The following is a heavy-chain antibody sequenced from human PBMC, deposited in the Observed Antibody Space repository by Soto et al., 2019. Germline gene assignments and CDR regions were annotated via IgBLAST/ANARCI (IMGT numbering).Heavy chain of an antibody. CDR2: IWYDGSNK. J-gene: IGHJ6*02. V-gene: IGHV3-33*01. Sequence: PGGSLRLSCAASGFTFSSYGMHWVRQGPGKGLEWMAVIWYDGSNKYYADSVKGRFTISRDNSKNTLYLQMNSLRAEDTAVYYCARDRTLVAGPLPYYYYYHYGMDVWGQGTTVTVSS. CDR1: GFTFSSYG. D-gene: IGHD6-19*01. CDR3: ARDRTLVAGPLPYYYYYHYGMDV.